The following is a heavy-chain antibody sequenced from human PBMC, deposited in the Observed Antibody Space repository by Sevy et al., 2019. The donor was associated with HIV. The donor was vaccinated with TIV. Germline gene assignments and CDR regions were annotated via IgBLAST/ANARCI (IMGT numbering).Heavy chain of an antibody. CDR1: GYTFTSQY. Sequence: ASVKVSCKASGYTFTSQYMHWVRQAPGQGLEWMGIINPSGGSTSYAQKFQGRVTMTRDTSKSTVYMELSSLRSEDTAVYYCARDSDNYDILTGYYPFDYWGQGTLVTVSS. J-gene: IGHJ4*02. V-gene: IGHV1-46*01. CDR3: ARDSDNYDILTGYYPFDY. CDR2: INPSGGST. D-gene: IGHD3-9*01.